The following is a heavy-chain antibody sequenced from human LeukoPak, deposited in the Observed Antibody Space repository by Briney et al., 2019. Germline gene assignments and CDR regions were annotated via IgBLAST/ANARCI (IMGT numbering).Heavy chain of an antibody. CDR2: IIPIFGTA. J-gene: IGHJ3*02. V-gene: IGHV1-69*01. CDR3: ARDRGYYGPFSDAFDI. CDR1: GGTFSSYA. Sequence: SVKVSCKASGGTFSSYAISWVRQAPGQGLEWMGGIIPIFGTANYAQKFQGRVTITADESTSTAYMELSSLRSEDTAAYYCARDRGYYGPFSDAFDIWGQGTMVTVSS. D-gene: IGHD3-22*01.